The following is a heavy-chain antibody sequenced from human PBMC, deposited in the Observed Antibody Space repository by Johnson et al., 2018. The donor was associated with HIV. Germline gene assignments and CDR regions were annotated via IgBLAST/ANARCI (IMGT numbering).Heavy chain of an antibody. Sequence: VQLVESGGGLVQPGGSLRLSCAASGFTFSSYGMHWVRQAPGKGLEWVAFIHYDGSNKYYADSVKGRFTISRDNSKNTLYLQMNSLRAEDTAVYYCARDAPRIDAFDIWGQGTMGTVSS. V-gene: IGHV3-30*02. CDR1: GFTFSSYG. J-gene: IGHJ3*02. CDR3: ARDAPRIDAFDI. CDR2: IHYDGSNK.